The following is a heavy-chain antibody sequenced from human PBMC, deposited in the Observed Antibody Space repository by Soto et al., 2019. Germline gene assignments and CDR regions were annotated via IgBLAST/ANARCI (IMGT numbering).Heavy chain of an antibody. D-gene: IGHD2-2*01. Sequence: SETLSLTCTVSGGSSSSSSYYWGWIRQSPGKGLEWIGSIYYSGSTYYNPPLKSRVTISVDTSKNQFSLQLSSVTAADTAVYYCARRRDIVLVPAATNWYAPSGQGTLVSVS. CDR3: ARRRDIVLVPAATNWYAP. V-gene: IGHV4-39*01. J-gene: IGHJ5*02. CDR2: IYYSGST. CDR1: GGSSSSSSYY.